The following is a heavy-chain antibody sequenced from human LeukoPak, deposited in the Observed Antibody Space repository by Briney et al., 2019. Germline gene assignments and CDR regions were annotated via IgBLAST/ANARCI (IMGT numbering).Heavy chain of an antibody. J-gene: IGHJ4*02. CDR1: GFTFSDYY. Sequence: KPGGSLRLSCAASGFTFSDYYMIWIRQAPGKGLEWVSYISSSGSTIYYADSVKGRFTTSRDNAKNSLYLQMNSLRAEDTALYYCAREWGDSFNRGFNDYWGQGTLVTVSS. CDR3: AREWGDSFNRGFNDY. D-gene: IGHD2-21*02. V-gene: IGHV3-11*04. CDR2: ISSSGSTI.